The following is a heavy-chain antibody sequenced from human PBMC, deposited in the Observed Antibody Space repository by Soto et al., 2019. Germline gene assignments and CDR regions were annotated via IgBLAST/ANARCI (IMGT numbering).Heavy chain of an antibody. V-gene: IGHV4-39*01. J-gene: IGHJ4*02. CDR3: ARLEWDSSGYSSYYFDY. Sequence: SETLSLTCTVSGGSISSSSYYWGWIRQPPGKGLEWIGSIYYSGSTYYNPSLKSRVTISVDTSKNQFSLKLSSVTAADTAVYYCARLEWDSSGYSSYYFDYWGQGTLVTVSS. CDR1: GGSISSSSYY. D-gene: IGHD3-22*01. CDR2: IYYSGST.